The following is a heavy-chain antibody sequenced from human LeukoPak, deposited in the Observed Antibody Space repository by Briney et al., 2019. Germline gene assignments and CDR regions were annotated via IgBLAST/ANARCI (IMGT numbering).Heavy chain of an antibody. CDR1: GGSFSGYD. V-gene: IGHV4-34*01. D-gene: IGHD5-24*01. J-gene: IGHJ6*03. CDR3: ARGLGWKVATMGLFFMDV. CDR2: INDGGDT. Sequence: SETLSLTCGVDGGSFSGYDWSWVRQPPGKGWEWIGEINDGGDTNYNPSLKSRVTMSVDTSKNHFSLEVRSMTAADTAVYYCARGLGWKVATMGLFFMDVWGEGTTVTVSS.